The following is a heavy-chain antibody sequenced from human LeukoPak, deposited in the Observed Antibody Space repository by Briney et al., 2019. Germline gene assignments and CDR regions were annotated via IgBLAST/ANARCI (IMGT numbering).Heavy chain of an antibody. CDR2: LSGNGNHI. CDR3: VREDCDSSRCYGNADH. D-gene: IGHD2-2*01. CDR1: GFSFSDYA. Sequence: KTGGSLRLSCRASGFSFSDYAMAWVRQVPGKGLEYVSSLSGNGNHIFQTDSVKGRFTISRDNAHNTLYLQMNNLRGEDTALYYCVREDCDSSRCYGNADHWGQGTLVTVSS. V-gene: IGHV3-21*06. J-gene: IGHJ4*02.